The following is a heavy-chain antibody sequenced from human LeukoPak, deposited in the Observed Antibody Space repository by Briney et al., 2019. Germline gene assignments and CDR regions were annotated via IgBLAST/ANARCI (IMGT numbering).Heavy chain of an antibody. CDR3: AREGGIWFGDRSTYFDY. CDR1: GFTFSSYW. CDR2: INSDGSST. V-gene: IGHV3-74*01. Sequence: GSLRLSCAASGFTFSSYWMHWVRQAPGKGLVWVSRINSDGSSTSYADSVKGRFTISRDNAKNTLYLQMNSLRAEDTAVYYCAREGGIWFGDRSTYFDYWGQGTLVTVSS. J-gene: IGHJ4*02. D-gene: IGHD3-10*01.